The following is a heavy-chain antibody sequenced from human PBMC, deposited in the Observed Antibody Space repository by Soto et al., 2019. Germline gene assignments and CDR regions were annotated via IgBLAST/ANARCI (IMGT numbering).Heavy chain of an antibody. D-gene: IGHD1-7*01. Sequence: EVQLVESGGGLVKPGGSLRLSCAASGFTFSSYSMNWVRQAPGKGLEWVSSISSSSSYIYYADSVKGRFTISRDNAKNSVYLQMNSLRAEDTAVYYCARELQLTGTANNGFDPWGQGTLVTVSS. V-gene: IGHV3-21*01. CDR1: GFTFSSYS. CDR3: ARELQLTGTANNGFDP. CDR2: ISSSSSYI. J-gene: IGHJ5*02.